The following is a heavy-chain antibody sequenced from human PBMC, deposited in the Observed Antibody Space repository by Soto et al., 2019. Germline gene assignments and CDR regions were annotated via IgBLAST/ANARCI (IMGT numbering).Heavy chain of an antibody. Sequence: QVQLQQWGAGLLKPSETLSLTCAVFGGSVNSGNYYWSWIRQPPGKGLEWIGEMSHSGGTHFNPSPQSRVPISVDTAQDQFSLKMSSVTAAGTALYYCAPLRRGTATTVVDAFDIWGPGTMVTVSS. J-gene: IGHJ3*02. V-gene: IGHV4-34*01. CDR1: GGSVNSGNYY. CDR2: MSHSGGT. CDR3: APLRRGTATTVVDAFDI. D-gene: IGHD1-1*01.